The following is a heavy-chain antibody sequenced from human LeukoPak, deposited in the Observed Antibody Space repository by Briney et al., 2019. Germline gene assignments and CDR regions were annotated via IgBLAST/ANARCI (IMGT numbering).Heavy chain of an antibody. CDR2: IYYGGST. D-gene: IGHD2-15*01. CDR1: GGSISSSDYY. CDR3: ARALGYCSGGSCTRGYNWFDP. Sequence: PSETLSLTCTVSGGSISSSDYYWGWIRQPPGKGLEWIGSIYYGGSTYYNPSLRSRVTISVDTSMNQFSLKLSFVTTADTAVYYCARALGYCSGGSCTRGYNWFDPWGQGTLVTVPS. V-gene: IGHV4-39*01. J-gene: IGHJ5*02.